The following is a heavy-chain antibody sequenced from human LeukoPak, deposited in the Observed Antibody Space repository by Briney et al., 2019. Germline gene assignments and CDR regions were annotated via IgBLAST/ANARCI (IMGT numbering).Heavy chain of an antibody. CDR2: IIPIFGTA. D-gene: IGHD2-2*01. V-gene: IGHV1-69*05. J-gene: IGHJ6*03. CDR1: GGTFSSYA. CDR3: ARGCSSTSCYDYYYYMDV. Sequence: GASVKVSCKASGGTFSSYAISWVRQAPGQGLEWMGGIIPIFGTANYAQKFQGRVTITTDESTSTAYMELSSLRSEDTAVYYCARGCSSTSCYDYYYYMDVWGKGTTVTVS.